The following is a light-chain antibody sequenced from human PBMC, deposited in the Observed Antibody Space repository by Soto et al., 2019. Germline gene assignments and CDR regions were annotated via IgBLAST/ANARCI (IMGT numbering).Light chain of an antibody. CDR3: QQYGSSPLT. Sequence: EIVLTQSPATLSLSPGERATLSCRASQSVSSYLAWYQQKPGQAPRLLIFGASGRATGIPDRFSGSGSGTDFTLTISRLEPEDFAVYYCQQYGSSPLTFGGGTQVDIK. CDR1: QSVSSY. J-gene: IGKJ4*01. CDR2: GAS. V-gene: IGKV3-20*01.